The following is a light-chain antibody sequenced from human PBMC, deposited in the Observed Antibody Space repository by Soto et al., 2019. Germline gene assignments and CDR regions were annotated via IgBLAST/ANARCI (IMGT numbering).Light chain of an antibody. CDR3: KQYGRSLTWT. CDR1: QSVSSSY. V-gene: IGKV3-20*01. Sequence: EIVLTQSPGTLSLSPGERATLSCRASQSVSSSYLAWYQQKPGQAPRLLIYGASSRATGIPERFSGSGSGTDFLLTISILEPEDFAVYYCKQYGRSLTWTFGQGTKVEIK. J-gene: IGKJ1*01. CDR2: GAS.